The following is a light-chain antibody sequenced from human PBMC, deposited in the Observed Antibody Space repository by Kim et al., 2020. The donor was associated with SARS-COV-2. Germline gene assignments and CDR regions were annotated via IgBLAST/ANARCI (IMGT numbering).Light chain of an antibody. Sequence: QSALTQPASVSGSPGQSITISCTGTTSDFGGYNYVSWYQQHPGKAPKLIIYEVNDRSPGVSNRFSGYKSGNTASLTISGLQAEDEADYYCSSYTSTSTLVFGTGTKVTVL. J-gene: IGLJ1*01. CDR1: TSDFGGYNY. CDR3: SSYTSTSTLV. CDR2: EVN. V-gene: IGLV2-14*01.